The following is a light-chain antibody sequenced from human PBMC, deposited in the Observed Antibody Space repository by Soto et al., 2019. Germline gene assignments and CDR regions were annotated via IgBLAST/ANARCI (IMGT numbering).Light chain of an antibody. Sequence: ESVLTQSPATLSLSPGGRATLSCRASQSISNYLAWYQQRPGQAPRLLIYGASTRATGIPDRFSGSGSGTDFTLTISRLEPEDFAVYYCQEHGSSPRTFGQGTKVDIK. J-gene: IGKJ1*01. CDR1: QSISNY. V-gene: IGKV3-20*01. CDR3: QEHGSSPRT. CDR2: GAS.